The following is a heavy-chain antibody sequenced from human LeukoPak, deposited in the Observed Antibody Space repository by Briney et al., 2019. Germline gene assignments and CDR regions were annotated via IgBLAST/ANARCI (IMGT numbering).Heavy chain of an antibody. Sequence: SETLSLTCTVSGGSISSGGYYWSWIRQHPGKGLEWIGYIYYSGSTYYNPSLKSRVTISVDTSKNQFSLKLSSVTAADTAVYYCARSGPSSYGVFDYWGQGTLVTVSS. CDR2: IYYSGST. V-gene: IGHV4-31*03. CDR1: GGSISSGGYY. J-gene: IGHJ4*02. D-gene: IGHD5-12*01. CDR3: ARSGPSSYGVFDY.